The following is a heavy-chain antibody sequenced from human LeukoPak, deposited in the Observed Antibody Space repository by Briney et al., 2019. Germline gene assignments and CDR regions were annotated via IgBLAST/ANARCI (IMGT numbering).Heavy chain of an antibody. V-gene: IGHV4-59*01. J-gene: IGHJ4*02. CDR2: IYYSGST. CDR1: SGSISSYY. D-gene: IGHD6-19*01. Sequence: SQTLSLTCTVSSGSISSYYWSWIRQPPGKGLEWIGYIYYSGSTNYNPSLKSRVTISVDTSKNQFSLKLSSVTAADTAVYYCARDRGRSGWYVYFDYWGQGTLVTVSS. CDR3: ARDRGRSGWYVYFDY.